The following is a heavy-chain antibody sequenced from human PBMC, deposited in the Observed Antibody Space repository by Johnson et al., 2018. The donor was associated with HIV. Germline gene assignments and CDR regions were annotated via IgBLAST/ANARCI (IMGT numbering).Heavy chain of an antibody. CDR2: IGTAGAT. D-gene: IGHD3-22*01. CDR1: GFPFSSYD. Sequence: EVQLVESGGGLVQPGGSLRLSCAASGFPFSSYDMHCVRQATGKGLEWVSAIGTAGATSYPGSVKGRFTISRENAKNSLYLQMNTRRAEDTAVYYCAKDQHYYDSRNGGAFDIWGQGEMVTVSS. V-gene: IGHV3-13*01. J-gene: IGHJ3*02. CDR3: AKDQHYYDSRNGGAFDI.